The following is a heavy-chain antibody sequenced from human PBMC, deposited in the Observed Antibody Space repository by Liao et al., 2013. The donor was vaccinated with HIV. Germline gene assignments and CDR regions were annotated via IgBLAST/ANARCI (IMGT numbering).Heavy chain of an antibody. J-gene: IGHJ3*01. D-gene: IGHD3-22*01. CDR2: IYRSGTT. CDR1: GDSISSESDS. Sequence: QLQLQESGSGVVKPSQTLSLTCSVSGDSISSESDSWSWIRQPPGKGPEWIGHIYRSGTTYYNPSLKSRVTMSLDRSKNQFSLKLTSVTAADTAVYYCARPSPYYYDRNGSHDGAFDVWGQGTMVTVSS. V-gene: IGHV4-30-2*01. CDR3: ARPSPYYYDRNGSHDGAFDV.